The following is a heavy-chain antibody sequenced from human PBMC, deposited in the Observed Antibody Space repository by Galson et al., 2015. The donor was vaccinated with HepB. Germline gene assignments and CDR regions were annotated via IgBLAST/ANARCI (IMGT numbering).Heavy chain of an antibody. D-gene: IGHD2-2*01. CDR3: GRALCSSGCYGFVI. CDR2: ISGSGGDT. CDR1: GFIFSDSA. J-gene: IGHJ3*02. V-gene: IGHV3-23*01. Sequence: SLRLSCAASGFIFSDSAMSWVRQAPGKGLEWVSTISGSGGDTYYVDSVKGRFTIFRDNSKSTLFLQMHSLRVEDTAVYYCGRALCSSGCYGFVIWGQGTMVTVSS.